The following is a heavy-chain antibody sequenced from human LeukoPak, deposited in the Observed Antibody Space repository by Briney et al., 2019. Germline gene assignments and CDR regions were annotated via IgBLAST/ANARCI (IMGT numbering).Heavy chain of an antibody. CDR1: GGSISSHY. CDR3: ARARQPDRGFDY. Sequence: PSETLSLTCTVSGGSISSHYWGWIRQPAGKGLEWIGRMSASGGTNYNPSLKSRVTMSVDTSKNQFSLNLTSVTAADTALYYCARARQPDRGFDYWGQGTVVTVSS. CDR2: MSASGGT. V-gene: IGHV4-4*07. J-gene: IGHJ4*02.